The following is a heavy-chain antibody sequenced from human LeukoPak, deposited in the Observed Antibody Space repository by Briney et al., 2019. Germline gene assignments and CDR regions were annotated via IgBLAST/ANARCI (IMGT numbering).Heavy chain of an antibody. V-gene: IGHV1-18*01. CDR1: XXXFTXYG. J-gene: IGHJ5*02. CDR2: ISAYNGNT. CDR3: ARVRGHYDFWSGYYFNNWFDP. Sequence: GAXXRVSCXXSXXXFTXYGXXWVRQAPGQGLEWMGWISAYNGNTNYAQTVQGRVTMTKDTSTSTAYMELRSLRSDDTAVYYCARVRGHYDFWSGYYFNNWFDPWGQGTLVTVSS. D-gene: IGHD3-3*01.